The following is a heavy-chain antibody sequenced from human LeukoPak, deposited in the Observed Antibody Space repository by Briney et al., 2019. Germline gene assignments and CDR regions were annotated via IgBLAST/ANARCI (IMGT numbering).Heavy chain of an antibody. Sequence: PSQTLSLTCTVSGGSISSGSYYWSWIRQPAGKGLEWIGRIYLSGNTNYNPSLKSRVTISLDTSKNQISLKLSSVTAADTAVYYCARVPIYYYDSSPTGPLYYFDYWGQGTLVTVSS. CDR2: IYLSGNT. D-gene: IGHD3-22*01. V-gene: IGHV4-61*02. CDR3: ARVPIYYYDSSPTGPLYYFDY. CDR1: GGSISSGSYY. J-gene: IGHJ4*02.